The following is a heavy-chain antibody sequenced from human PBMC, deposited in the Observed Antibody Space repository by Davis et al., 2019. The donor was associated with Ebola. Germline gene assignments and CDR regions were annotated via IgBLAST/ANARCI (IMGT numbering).Heavy chain of an antibody. V-gene: IGHV1-8*01. J-gene: IGHJ4*02. D-gene: IGHD3-22*01. CDR1: GYTFTSYD. Sequence: AASVKVSCKASGYTFTSYDINWVRQATGQGLEWMGWMNPNSGNTGYAQKFQGRVTMTRNTSISTAYMELSSLRSEDTAVYYCARGVTMIVVAYFDYWGQGTLVTVSS. CDR3: ARGVTMIVVAYFDY. CDR2: MNPNSGNT.